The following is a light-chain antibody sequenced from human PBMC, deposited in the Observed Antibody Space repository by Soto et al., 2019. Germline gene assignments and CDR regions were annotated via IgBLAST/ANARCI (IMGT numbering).Light chain of an antibody. Sequence: EIVLTQSPATLSLSPGERATLSCRASQSVSSYLAWYQQKPVQAPRLLIYDASNRATGIPARFSGSGSGTDFTLTISSLEPEDFAVYYCQQRSNWWTFGQGTKVDI. J-gene: IGKJ1*01. CDR1: QSVSSY. CDR2: DAS. CDR3: QQRSNWWT. V-gene: IGKV3-11*01.